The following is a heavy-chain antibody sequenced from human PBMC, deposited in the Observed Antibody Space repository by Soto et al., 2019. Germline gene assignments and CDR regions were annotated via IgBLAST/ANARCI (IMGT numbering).Heavy chain of an antibody. CDR3: AKDVLQWFGEMTYYDY. J-gene: IGHJ4*02. V-gene: IGHV3-23*01. CDR2: ISGSGGST. CDR1: GFTFSSYA. D-gene: IGHD3-10*01. Sequence: VQLLESGGGLVQPGGSLRLSCAASGFTFSSYAMSWVRQAPGKGLEWVSAISGSGGSTYYADSVKGQFTISRDNSKNTLYLQMNSLRAEDTAVYYCAKDVLQWFGEMTYYDYWGQGTLVTVSS.